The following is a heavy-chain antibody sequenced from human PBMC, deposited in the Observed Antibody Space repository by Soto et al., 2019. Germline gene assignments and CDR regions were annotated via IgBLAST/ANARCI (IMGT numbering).Heavy chain of an antibody. V-gene: IGHV3-21*01. CDR3: ARDPPDTLYYYYGMDV. Sequence: PGGSLRLSCAASGFTFSSYSMNWVRQAPGKGLEWVSSISSSSSYIYYADSVKGRFTISRDNAKNSLYLQMNSLRAEDTAVYYCARDPPDTLYYYYGMDVWGQGTTVTVSS. J-gene: IGHJ6*02. CDR2: ISSSSSYI. CDR1: GFTFSSYS.